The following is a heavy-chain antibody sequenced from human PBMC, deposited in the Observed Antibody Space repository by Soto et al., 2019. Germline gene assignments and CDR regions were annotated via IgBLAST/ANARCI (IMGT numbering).Heavy chain of an antibody. CDR3: VRENYYYGMDV. V-gene: IGHV3-66*01. Sequence: GSLRLSCAVSGFDASVNFMTWVRQAPGKGLEWVSSINNAFTTFYADSVTGRFTISRDNSKNTLYLQMNSLRVEDTAMYYCVRENYYYGMDVSGQGTAVTVSS. J-gene: IGHJ6*02. CDR1: GFDASVNF. CDR2: INNAFTT.